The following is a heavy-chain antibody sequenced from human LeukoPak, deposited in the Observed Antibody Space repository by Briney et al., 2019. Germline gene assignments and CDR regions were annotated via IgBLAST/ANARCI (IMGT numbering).Heavy chain of an antibody. Sequence: GGSLRLSCEASGFTFSGTWMHWVRQTPGKGLVWVSRINSDGTSTSYADSVKGRFTISRDNAKNTLYLQMDSLRAEDTAVYYCAKGHYGDSDYWGQGTLVTVSS. V-gene: IGHV3-74*01. CDR2: INSDGTST. CDR1: GFTFSGTW. D-gene: IGHD4-17*01. CDR3: AKGHYGDSDY. J-gene: IGHJ4*02.